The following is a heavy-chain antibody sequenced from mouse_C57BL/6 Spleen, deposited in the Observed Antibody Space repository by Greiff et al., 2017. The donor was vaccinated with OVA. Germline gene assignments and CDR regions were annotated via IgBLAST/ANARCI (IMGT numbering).Heavy chain of an antibody. CDR1: GFTFSSYA. D-gene: IGHD6-5*01. CDR3: ARDLSYYYAMDY. Sequence: EVQLVESGGGLVKPGGSLKLSCAASGFTFSSYAMSWVRQTPEKRLEWVATISDGGSYTYYPDNVKGRFTISRDNAKNNLYLQMSHLKSEDTAMYYCARDLSYYYAMDYWGQGTSVTVSS. V-gene: IGHV5-4*01. CDR2: ISDGGSYT. J-gene: IGHJ4*01.